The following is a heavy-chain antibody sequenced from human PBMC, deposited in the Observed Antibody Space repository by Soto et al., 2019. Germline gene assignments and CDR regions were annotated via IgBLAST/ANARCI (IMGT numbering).Heavy chain of an antibody. Sequence: ASVKVSCKASGYTFTGYYMHRVRQAPGQGLEWMGWINPNSGGTNYAQKFQGRVTMTRDTSISTAYMELSRLRSDDTAVYYCARAEVGAYYDFWSGYNGGAFDIWGQGTMVT. CDR2: INPNSGGT. V-gene: IGHV1-2*02. J-gene: IGHJ3*02. CDR3: ARAEVGAYYDFWSGYNGGAFDI. D-gene: IGHD3-3*01. CDR1: GYTFTGYY.